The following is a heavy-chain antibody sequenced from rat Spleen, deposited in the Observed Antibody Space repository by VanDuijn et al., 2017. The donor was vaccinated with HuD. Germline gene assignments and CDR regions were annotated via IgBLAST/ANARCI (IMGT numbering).Heavy chain of an antibody. Sequence: EVQLQESGPGLVKPSQSLSLTCSVTGFSITTHYWDWIRKFPGNKMEWMGYINYSGSTTYNPSLKSRISITRDSSKNQFFLHLNSVTTEDTATYYCAREGATLDYWGQGVMVTVSS. J-gene: IGHJ2*01. D-gene: IGHD1-11*01. CDR3: AREGATLDY. V-gene: IGHV3-1*01. CDR1: GFSITTHY. CDR2: INYSGST.